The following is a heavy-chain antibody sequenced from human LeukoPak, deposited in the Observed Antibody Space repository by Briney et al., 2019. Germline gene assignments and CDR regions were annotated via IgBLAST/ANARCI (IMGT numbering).Heavy chain of an antibody. CDR3: ARPSYNSGSFFDY. J-gene: IGHJ4*02. CDR1: GFTFSSYS. Sequence: GGSLRLSCAASGFTFSSYSMNWVRQAPGKGPEWVANIKYDGNEMYYVDSVKGRFSISRDNAKNSLYLQMNSLRVEDTAVYYCARPSYNSGSFFDYWGQGSLVTVS. D-gene: IGHD3-10*01. V-gene: IGHV3-7*01. CDR2: IKYDGNEM.